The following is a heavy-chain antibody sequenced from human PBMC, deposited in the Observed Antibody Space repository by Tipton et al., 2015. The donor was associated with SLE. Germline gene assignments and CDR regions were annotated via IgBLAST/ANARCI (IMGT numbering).Heavy chain of an antibody. D-gene: IGHD5-12*01. CDR3: ARAEYSGREPSGLDV. Sequence: GSLRLSCAASGFTFSDYYMSWIRQAPGKGLEWVSYISNGGYAIYYADSVKGRFTISRDNAKNSLYLQINSLTADDTAVYYCARAEYSGREPSGLDVWGQGTTVTVSS. CDR1: GFTFSDYY. CDR2: ISNGGYAI. V-gene: IGHV3-11*04. J-gene: IGHJ6*02.